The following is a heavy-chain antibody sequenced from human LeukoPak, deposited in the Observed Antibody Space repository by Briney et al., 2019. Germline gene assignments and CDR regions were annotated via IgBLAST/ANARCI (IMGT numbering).Heavy chain of an antibody. V-gene: IGHV3-7*01. CDR1: GFTFSSYW. Sequence: PGGSLRLSCAAPGFTFSSYWMSCARKAQGKGLEWVANIKQDASEKYYVDSVKGRFTISRDNAKNSLYLQMNSLRAEDTAVYYCARKNRLDYWGQGTLVTVSS. CDR3: ARKNRLDY. CDR2: IKQDASEK. J-gene: IGHJ4*02.